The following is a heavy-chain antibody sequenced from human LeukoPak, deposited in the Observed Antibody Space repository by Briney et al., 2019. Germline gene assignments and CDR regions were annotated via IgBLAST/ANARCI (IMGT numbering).Heavy chain of an antibody. Sequence: ASVKVSCKASGYIFTNYGINWVRQAAGQGLEWVGWVNPNGKRVYAQKFQGRVTLSTDSSINTAYMELTSLRPDDTAVYYCAKGLRSDFWGQGTLVSVSS. CDR3: AKGLRSDF. CDR2: VNPNGKR. V-gene: IGHV1-8*01. J-gene: IGHJ4*02. CDR1: GYIFTNYG. D-gene: IGHD3-16*02.